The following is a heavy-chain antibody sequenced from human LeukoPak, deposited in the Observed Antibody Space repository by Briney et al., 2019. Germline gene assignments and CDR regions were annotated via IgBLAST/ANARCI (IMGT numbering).Heavy chain of an antibody. CDR2: IIPIFGAA. CDR1: GGTFSSYA. D-gene: IGHD6-19*01. V-gene: IGHV1-69*13. J-gene: IGHJ4*02. Sequence: SVKVSCKASGGTFSSYAISWVRQAPGRGLEWMGGIIPIFGAANYAQKFQGRVTITADESTSTAYMELSSLRSEDTAVYYCARYYSGWYYFDYWGQGTLVTVSS. CDR3: ARYYSGWYYFDY.